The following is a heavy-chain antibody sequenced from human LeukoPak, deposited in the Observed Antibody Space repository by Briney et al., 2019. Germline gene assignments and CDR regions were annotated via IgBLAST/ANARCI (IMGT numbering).Heavy chain of an antibody. CDR1: GGSFSGYY. Sequence: PSETLSLTCAVYGGSFSGYYWSWIRQPPGKGLEWIGEINHSGSTNYNPSLKSRVTISVDTSKNQFSLKLSSVTAADTAVYYCAVTRWLRTFDYWGQGTLVPVSS. V-gene: IGHV4-34*01. CDR2: INHSGST. CDR3: AVTRWLRTFDY. D-gene: IGHD5-24*01. J-gene: IGHJ4*02.